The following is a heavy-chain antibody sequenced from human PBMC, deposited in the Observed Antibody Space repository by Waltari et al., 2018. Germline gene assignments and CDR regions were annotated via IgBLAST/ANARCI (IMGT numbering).Heavy chain of an antibody. Sequence: QVQLVQSGAEVKKPGASVKVSCKASGYTFTSYAMHWVRQAPGQRLEWMGWINAGNGNTKYSQKFQGRVTITADESTSTAYMELSSLRSEDTAVYYCAREGGNLRGYYFDYWGQGTLVTVSS. CDR1: GYTFTSYA. D-gene: IGHD2-15*01. J-gene: IGHJ4*02. V-gene: IGHV1-3*01. CDR2: INAGNGNT. CDR3: AREGGNLRGYYFDY.